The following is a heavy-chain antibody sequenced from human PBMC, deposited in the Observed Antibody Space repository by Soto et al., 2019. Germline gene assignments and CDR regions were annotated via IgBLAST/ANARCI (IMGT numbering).Heavy chain of an antibody. CDR3: ERGQGGFCTSGSCYFVY. D-gene: IGHD2-15*01. J-gene: IGHJ4*02. Sequence: EVQFLESGGGLAQPGGTLRLSCAASGFAFNNFAMTWVRQAPGKGLEWVSGMSGRGTSTYYADSVKGRFTISRDNSKSVVYLEMNSLRTEETAVYYCERGQGGFCTSGSCYFVYWGQGSLVTVTS. CDR2: MSGRGTST. CDR1: GFAFNNFA. V-gene: IGHV3-23*01.